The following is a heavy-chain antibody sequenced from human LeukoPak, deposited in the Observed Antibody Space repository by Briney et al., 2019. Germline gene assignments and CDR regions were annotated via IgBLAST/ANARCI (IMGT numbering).Heavy chain of an antibody. J-gene: IGHJ4*02. V-gene: IGHV3-23*01. CDR3: AKGRVLLWFGELTPFDY. CDR1: GFTFSSYA. D-gene: IGHD3-10*01. Sequence: GGSLRLSCAASGFTFSSYAMSWVRQAPGKGLEWVSAISGSGGSTYYADSVKGRFTISRDNSKNTPYLQMNSLRAEDTAVYYCAKGRVLLWFGELTPFDYWGQGTLVTVSS. CDR2: ISGSGGST.